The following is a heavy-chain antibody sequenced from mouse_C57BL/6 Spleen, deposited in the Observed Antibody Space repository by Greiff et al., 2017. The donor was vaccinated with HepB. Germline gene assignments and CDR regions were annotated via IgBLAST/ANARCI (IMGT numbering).Heavy chain of an antibody. CDR1: GFTFSSYA. J-gene: IGHJ3*01. CDR3: TINDGYYEGFAY. D-gene: IGHD2-3*01. Sequence: EVQRVESGEGLVKPGGSLKLSCAASGFTFSSYAMSWVRQTPEKRLEWVAYISSGGDYIYYADTVKGRFTISRDNARNTLYLQMSSLKSEDTAMYYCTINDGYYEGFAYWGQGTLVTVSA. V-gene: IGHV5-9-1*02. CDR2: ISSGGDYI.